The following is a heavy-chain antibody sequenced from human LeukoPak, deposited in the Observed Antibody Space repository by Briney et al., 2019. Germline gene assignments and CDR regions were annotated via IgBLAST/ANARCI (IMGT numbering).Heavy chain of an antibody. Sequence: SVKVSCKASGGTFSSYAISWVRQAPGQGLEWMGGFIPIFGTANYAQKFQCRVTITTDDSTSTAYMELSSLRSEDTAVYYCAKRAQHITVTPDAYYYYYYMDVWGKGTTVTVSS. CDR2: FIPIFGTA. D-gene: IGHD4-17*01. CDR3: AKRAQHITVTPDAYYYYYYMDV. J-gene: IGHJ6*03. CDR1: GGTFSSYA. V-gene: IGHV1-69*05.